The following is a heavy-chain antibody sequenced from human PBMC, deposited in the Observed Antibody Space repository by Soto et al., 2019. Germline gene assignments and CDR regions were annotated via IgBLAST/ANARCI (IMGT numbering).Heavy chain of an antibody. Sequence: QVQLQESGPGLVKPSETLSLTCTVSGDSISGFYWSWIRQPPGKGLEWIGYISHAGSTYYSPSLQSRVTISLDSSKNQFSLILTSVIAADTAVYFCATFRRNYFDNWGQGTLVTVSS. V-gene: IGHV4-59*01. CDR1: GDSISGFY. D-gene: IGHD3-16*01. CDR3: ATFRRNYFDN. J-gene: IGHJ4*02. CDR2: ISHAGST.